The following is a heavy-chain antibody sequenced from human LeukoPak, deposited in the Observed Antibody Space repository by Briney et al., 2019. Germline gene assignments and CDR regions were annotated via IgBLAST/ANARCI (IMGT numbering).Heavy chain of an antibody. J-gene: IGHJ6*02. V-gene: IGHV1-8*01. CDR2: MNPNSDNT. CDR1: EYTFSSYE. Sequence: GASVKVSCKASEYTFSSYEINWVRQATGQGLEWMGWMNPNSDNTGYAQKFQGRVTMTRNTSISTAYMELSSLRFDDTAVYYSARGNGMDVWGQGTTVTVS. CDR3: ARGNGMDV.